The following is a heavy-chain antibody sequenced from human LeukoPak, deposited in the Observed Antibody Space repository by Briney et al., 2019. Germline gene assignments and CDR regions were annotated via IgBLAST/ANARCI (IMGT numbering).Heavy chain of an antibody. J-gene: IGHJ4*02. V-gene: IGHV1-18*01. CDR2: IRAYNGNT. CDR3: ERGGTYSRVLLVY. Sequence: GASVKVSCKASGYTFSSYGITWVRQAPGQELEWMGWIRAYNGNTNYAQKFQGRVTTTTDTSASTAYMELRSVRSDDTAVYYCERGGTYSRVLLVYWGQGTLVTVSS. CDR1: GYTFSSYG. D-gene: IGHD1-26*01.